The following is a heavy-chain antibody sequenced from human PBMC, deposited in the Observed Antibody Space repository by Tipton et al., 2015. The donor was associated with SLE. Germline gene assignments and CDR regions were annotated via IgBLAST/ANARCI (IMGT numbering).Heavy chain of an antibody. CDR1: GASVSKYY. CDR2: ISYTGAT. V-gene: IGHV4-59*02. Sequence: LRLSCSVSGASVSKYYCSWIRQTPGKGLEYIGYISYTGATNYNPSLKSRVTISVDNSKNQFSLKLRSVTAADTAVYYCATQMSPGLSQGLDYWGPGTLVIVSS. CDR3: ATQMSPGLSQGLDY. D-gene: IGHD5-24*01. J-gene: IGHJ4*02.